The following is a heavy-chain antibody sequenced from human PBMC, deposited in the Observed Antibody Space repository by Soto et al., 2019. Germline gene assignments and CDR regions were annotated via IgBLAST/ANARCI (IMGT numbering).Heavy chain of an antibody. J-gene: IGHJ6*02. Sequence: QVQLVQSGAEVKKPGSSVTVSCKASGGTFSSYAISWVRQAPGQGLEWMGGIIPIFGTANYAQKFQGRVTITADESTSTAYMELSSLRSEDTAVYYCARKIERIAAAGTGYYYGMDVWGQGTTVTVSS. CDR2: IIPIFGTA. CDR3: ARKIERIAAAGTGYYYGMDV. D-gene: IGHD6-13*01. CDR1: GGTFSSYA. V-gene: IGHV1-69*01.